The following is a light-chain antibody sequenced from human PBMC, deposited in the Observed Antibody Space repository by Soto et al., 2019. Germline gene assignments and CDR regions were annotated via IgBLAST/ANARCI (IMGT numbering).Light chain of an antibody. CDR2: DAY. J-gene: IGKJ2*02. CDR3: QQRGKWPST. V-gene: IGKV3-11*01. Sequence: EVVLTQSPDTLSLSPGETATLSCRASQRVDRYVAWYQQKVGQAPRLLIYDAYTRATGVGARFTGSGSATDFSITIISLEPEDFSVYFCQQRGKWPSTFGPGTKVEMK. CDR1: QRVDRY.